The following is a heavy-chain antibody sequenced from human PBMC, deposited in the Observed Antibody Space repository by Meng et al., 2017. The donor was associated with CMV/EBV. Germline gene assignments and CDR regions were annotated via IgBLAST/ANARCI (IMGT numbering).Heavy chain of an antibody. CDR2: IKQDGSEK. V-gene: IGHV3-7*04. Sequence: GESLKISCAASGFTFSSYWMSWVRQAPGKGLEWVANIKQDGSEKYYVDSVKGRFTISGDNAKNSLYLQMNSLRAEDTAVYYCAGGQWELLFDYWGQGTLVTVSS. J-gene: IGHJ4*02. CDR3: AGGQWELLFDY. CDR1: GFTFSSYW. D-gene: IGHD1-26*01.